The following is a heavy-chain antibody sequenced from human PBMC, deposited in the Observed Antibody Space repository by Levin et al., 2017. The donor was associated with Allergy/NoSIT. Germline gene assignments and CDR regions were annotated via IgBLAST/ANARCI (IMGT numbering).Heavy chain of an antibody. J-gene: IGHJ4*02. V-gene: IGHV3-48*02. CDR2: ISSSSTTI. D-gene: IGHD1-26*01. CDR3: VRGIVGSISAS. Sequence: RASVKVSCAASGFTFSSYSMNWVRQAPGKGLEWVSYISSSSTTIYYADSVKGRFSISRDNAENSLYLQMNSLRDEDTALYYCVRGIVGSISASGGQGTLVTVSS. CDR1: GFTFSSYS.